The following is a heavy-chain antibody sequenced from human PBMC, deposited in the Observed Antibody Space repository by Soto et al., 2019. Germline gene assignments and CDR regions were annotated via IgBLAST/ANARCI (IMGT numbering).Heavy chain of an antibody. D-gene: IGHD2-2*01. CDR2: KNPNRANT. V-gene: IGHV1-8*01. CDR3: ARGRRDECGSIACQYSFDY. J-gene: IGHJ4*02. CDR1: GYTFTSSD. Sequence: QVQLVQTGAEVKKPGASVKVSCKTSGYTFTSSDINWVRQATGQGLERLGWKNPNRANTGYAQRLHGRVTMTRDTSVRTAYMGLRSLTSEDTAVYYCARGRRDECGSIACQYSFDYGGQGTLFTVSS.